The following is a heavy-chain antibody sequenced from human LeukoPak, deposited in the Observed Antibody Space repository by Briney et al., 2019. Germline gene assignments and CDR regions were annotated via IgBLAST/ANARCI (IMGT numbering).Heavy chain of an antibody. V-gene: IGHV4-31*03. CDR3: ARDRGVNWNDAGGTFDY. CDR1: GGSISSGGYY. J-gene: IGHJ4*02. D-gene: IGHD1-1*01. Sequence: PSETLSLTCTVSGGSISSGGYYWRWVRQHRGKGLEGIGYMYYSGSTYYNPSLKSRVTISVDTSKNQFSLKLSSVTAADTAVYYCARDRGVNWNDAGGTFDYWGQGTLVTVSS. CDR2: MYYSGST.